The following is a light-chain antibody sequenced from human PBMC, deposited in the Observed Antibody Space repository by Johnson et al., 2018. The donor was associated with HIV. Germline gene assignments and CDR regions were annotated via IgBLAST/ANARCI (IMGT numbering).Light chain of an antibody. CDR1: SSNIGNNY. Sequence: QSVLTQPPSVSAAPGQKVNISCSGSSSNIGNNYVSWYQQLPGTAPKVLIYDNHKRPSGIPDRVSGSKSGTSATLGITGLQTGDEADYYCGTWDSSLGVYVFGTGTKVTVL. J-gene: IGLJ1*01. V-gene: IGLV1-51*01. CDR3: GTWDSSLGVYV. CDR2: DNH.